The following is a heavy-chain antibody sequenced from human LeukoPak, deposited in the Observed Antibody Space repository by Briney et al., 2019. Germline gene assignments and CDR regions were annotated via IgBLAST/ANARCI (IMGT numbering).Heavy chain of an antibody. Sequence: SETLSLTCTVSGYSISSGYYWGWIRQPPGKGLEWIGSIHHSGSTYYNPSLKSRVTISVDTSKNQFSLKLSSVTAADTAVYYCARIIISSGWWWGQGTLVTVSS. CDR2: IHHSGST. J-gene: IGHJ4*02. D-gene: IGHD6-19*01. CDR1: GYSISSGYY. V-gene: IGHV4-38-2*02. CDR3: ARIIISSGWW.